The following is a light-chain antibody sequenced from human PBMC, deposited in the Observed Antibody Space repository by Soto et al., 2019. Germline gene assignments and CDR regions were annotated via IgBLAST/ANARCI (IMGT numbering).Light chain of an antibody. CDR2: DVA. V-gene: IGLV2-14*03. J-gene: IGLJ3*02. CDR1: SSDVGGYNY. Sequence: QSALTQPASVSGSPGQSITISCTGTSSDVGGYNYVSWYQQHPGKAPKLMIFDVANRPSGVSNRFSGSKSGNTASLTISGRQAEEEADYYCSTSISSSTRGVFGGGTKLTVL. CDR3: STSISSSTRGV.